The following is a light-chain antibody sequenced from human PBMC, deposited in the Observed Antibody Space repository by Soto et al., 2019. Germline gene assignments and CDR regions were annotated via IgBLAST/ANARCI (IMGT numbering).Light chain of an antibody. V-gene: IGKV3-20*01. J-gene: IGKJ2*01. Sequence: EIVLTQSPGTLSLSPGERVTLSCRAGQSVSSSYLAWYQQKPGQAPRLLIYATSSRATGIPDRFSGSGSGTDFTLTISRLEPEDFAMYYCQQFSSPSQYTFGQGTKLEIK. CDR3: QQFSSPSQYT. CDR1: QSVSSSY. CDR2: ATS.